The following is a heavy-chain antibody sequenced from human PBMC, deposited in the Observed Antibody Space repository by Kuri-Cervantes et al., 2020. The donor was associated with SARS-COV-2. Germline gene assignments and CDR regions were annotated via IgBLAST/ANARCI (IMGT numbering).Heavy chain of an antibody. V-gene: IGHV1-8*03. CDR3: ARASTTIYGVLIALFSSNAFGV. J-gene: IGHJ3*01. Sequence: ASVKVSCKASGYTFTSYDINWVRQATGQGLEWMGWMNPNSGNTGYAQKFQGRVTITRNTSISTAYMELSSLRSEDTAVYYCARASTTIYGVLIALFSSNAFGVWGQGTMVTVSS. CDR1: GYTFTSYD. CDR2: MNPNSGNT. D-gene: IGHD3-3*01.